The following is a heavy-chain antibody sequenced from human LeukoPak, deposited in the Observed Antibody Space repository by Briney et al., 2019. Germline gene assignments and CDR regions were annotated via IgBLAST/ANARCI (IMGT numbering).Heavy chain of an antibody. CDR3: ASNYARTSYFDY. V-gene: IGHV4-59*01. D-gene: IGHD4-11*01. CDR1: GGSIIGYY. J-gene: IGHJ4*02. Sequence: PSETLSLTCTVSGGSIIGYYWSWIRQPPGKGLEWIGYIFSSGSTNYNPSLKNRVTLSVDTSRNQFSLKLSSVTAADTAVYYCASNYARTSYFDYWGQGTLVTVSS. CDR2: IFSSGST.